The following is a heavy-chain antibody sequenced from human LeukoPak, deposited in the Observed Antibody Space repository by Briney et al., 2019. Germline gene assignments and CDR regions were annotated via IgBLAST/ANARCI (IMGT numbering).Heavy chain of an antibody. CDR1: GFTVSSNY. Sequence: GGSLRLSCAASGFTVSSNYMSWVRQAPGKGLEWVSVIYSGGSTYYADSVKGRFTISRDNSKNSLYLQMNSLRAEDTAVYYCAREADFDWSPFDYWGQGTLVTVSS. J-gene: IGHJ4*02. CDR2: IYSGGST. V-gene: IGHV3-66*01. D-gene: IGHD3-9*01. CDR3: AREADFDWSPFDY.